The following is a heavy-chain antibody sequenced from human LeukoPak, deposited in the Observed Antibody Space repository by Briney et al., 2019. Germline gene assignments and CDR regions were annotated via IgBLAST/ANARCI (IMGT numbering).Heavy chain of an antibody. CDR1: GFSFDDHA. J-gene: IGHJ4*02. V-gene: IGHV3-9*01. CDR3: VKDPGY. D-gene: IGHD7-27*01. CDR2: ISWNSGSI. Sequence: GGSLRLSCAASGFSFDDHAMHWVRPAPGKGLEWVSGISWNSGSIGYADSVKGRFTISRDNAKNSLYLQMNSLSAEDTALYYCVKDPGYWGQGTLVTVSS.